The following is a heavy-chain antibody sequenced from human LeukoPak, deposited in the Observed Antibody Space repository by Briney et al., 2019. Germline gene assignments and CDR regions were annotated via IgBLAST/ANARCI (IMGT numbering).Heavy chain of an antibody. CDR3: ARVEMATYYYMDV. D-gene: IGHD5-24*01. CDR1: GGSISSYY. CDR2: IYYSGST. Sequence: TSETLSLTCTVSGGSISSYYWSWIRQPPGKGLEWIGYIYYSGSTNYNPSLKSRVTISVDTSKNQFSLKLSSVTAADTAVYYCARVEMATYYYMDVWGKGTTVTVSS. V-gene: IGHV4-59*01. J-gene: IGHJ6*03.